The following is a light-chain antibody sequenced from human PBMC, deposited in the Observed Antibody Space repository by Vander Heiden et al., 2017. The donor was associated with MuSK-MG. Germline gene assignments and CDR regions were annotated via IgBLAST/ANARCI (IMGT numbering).Light chain of an antibody. CDR1: QSVGRN. CDR3: HQYNNWSQM. CDR2: GAF. J-gene: IGKJ1*01. V-gene: IGKV3-15*01. Sequence: EIVVTQSPATLSVSPGESATLSCRASQSVGRNLAWYQQKPGQAPRLLIYGAFTRVTGIPARFTGSGSGTEFTLTISSLESEDFAVYYCHQYNNWSQMFGQGTKVEIK.